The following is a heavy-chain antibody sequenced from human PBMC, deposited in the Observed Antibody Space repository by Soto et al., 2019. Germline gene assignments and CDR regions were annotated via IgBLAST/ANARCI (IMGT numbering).Heavy chain of an antibody. CDR3: ARPRDAIAVTGYYYGMDV. D-gene: IGHD6-19*01. J-gene: IGHJ6*02. V-gene: IGHV1-69*01. CDR1: GGTFSTYS. CDR2: IIPMFGTA. Sequence: QVQLVQSGAEVKKPGSSVKVSCKASGGTFSTYSISWVRQAPGQGLEWMGGIIPMFGTANYAQKFQDRVTITADEYTSTAYMELSRLRSQDTAVYYCARPRDAIAVTGYYYGMDVWGQGTTVTVSS.